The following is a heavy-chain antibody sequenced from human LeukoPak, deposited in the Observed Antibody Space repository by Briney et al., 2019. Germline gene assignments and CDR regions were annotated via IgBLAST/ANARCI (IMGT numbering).Heavy chain of an antibody. CDR2: ISYDGSNK. V-gene: IGHV3-30*18. CDR3: AKLGGHPLHNYYVGV. D-gene: IGHD3-16*01. CDR1: GFTFSSHG. Sequence: QPGGSLRLSCAASGFTFSSHGMHWVRQAPGKGLEWVAVISYDGSNKYYADSVKGRFTISRDNSKNTLYLQMNSLRAEDTAVYYCAKLGGHPLHNYYVGVWGKGTTVAVSS. J-gene: IGHJ6*03.